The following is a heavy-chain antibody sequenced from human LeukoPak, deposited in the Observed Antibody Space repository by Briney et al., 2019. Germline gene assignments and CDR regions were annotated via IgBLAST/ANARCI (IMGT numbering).Heavy chain of an antibody. V-gene: IGHV3-48*02. Sequence: GGSLRLSCAASGFTFSSYSMNWVRQAPGKGLEWVSHISGRSSAIYYADSVKGRFTISRDNAKNSLYLQMNSLGDEDTAVYYCARDLSGWYSVDYWGQGTLVTVSS. CDR2: ISGRSSAI. CDR1: GFTFSSYS. D-gene: IGHD6-19*01. J-gene: IGHJ4*02. CDR3: ARDLSGWYSVDY.